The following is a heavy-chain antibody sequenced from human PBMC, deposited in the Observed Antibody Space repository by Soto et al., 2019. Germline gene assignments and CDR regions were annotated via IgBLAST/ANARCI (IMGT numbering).Heavy chain of an antibody. CDR3: AKDHLPASVTTPRLDP. CDR2: MSYHGNDK. D-gene: IGHD4-17*01. V-gene: IGHV3-30*18. J-gene: IGHJ5*02. CDR1: GFTFSNHG. Sequence: QVQLVGSGGGVVQPGRSLRLSCAASGFTFSNHGMHWVRQAPGKGLEWVAVMSYHGNDKYYADSVKGRFTISRDNSKNTLILQMNSLTAEDTSVYYCAKDHLPASVTTPRLDPWGQSTLVTVSS.